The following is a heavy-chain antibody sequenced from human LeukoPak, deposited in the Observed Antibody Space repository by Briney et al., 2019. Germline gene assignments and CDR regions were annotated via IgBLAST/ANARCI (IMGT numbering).Heavy chain of an antibody. Sequence: GASVKVSCKASGVTFSRLVVSWVRQAPGQGLERMGQIIPYFGTSNYAQNFQGRVTLTADEATNTAYMELNRLRSDDTAVYYCTRDAGDYGGSGSYPDYWGQGTLVTVSS. CDR3: TRDAGDYGGSGSYPDY. D-gene: IGHD3-10*01. J-gene: IGHJ4*02. V-gene: IGHV1-69*01. CDR2: IIPYFGTS. CDR1: GVTFSRLV.